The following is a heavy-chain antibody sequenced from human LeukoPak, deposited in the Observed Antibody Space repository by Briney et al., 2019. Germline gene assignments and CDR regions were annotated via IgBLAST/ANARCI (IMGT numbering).Heavy chain of an antibody. D-gene: IGHD5-18*01. CDR3: ARAERGYSYGLFDY. Sequence: SETLSLTCTVSGGSISSYYWSWIRQPPGKGLEWIGYIYYSGSTNYNPSLKSRVTISVDTSKNQFSLKLSSVTAADTAVYYCARAERGYSYGLFDYWGQGTLVTVSS. V-gene: IGHV4-59*01. CDR1: GGSISSYY. CDR2: IYYSGST. J-gene: IGHJ4*02.